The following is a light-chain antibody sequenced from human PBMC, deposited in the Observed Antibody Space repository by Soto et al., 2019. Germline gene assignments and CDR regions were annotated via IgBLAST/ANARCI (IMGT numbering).Light chain of an antibody. CDR2: GAS. V-gene: IGKV3-20*01. Sequence: EIVLTQSPGPLPLSPGERATLSCRASESVASSYLAWYQQKPGQAPRLLIYGASSRATGIPDRFSGRGSGTDFALTISRLEPEDFAVYYCQQYGSSPWAFGPGTKVEIK. CDR3: QQYGSSPWA. CDR1: ESVASSY. J-gene: IGKJ1*01.